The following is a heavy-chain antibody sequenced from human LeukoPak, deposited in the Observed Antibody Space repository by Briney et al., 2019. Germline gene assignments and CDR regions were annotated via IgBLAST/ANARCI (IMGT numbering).Heavy chain of an antibody. Sequence: PGGSLRLSCAASGFTFSSYWMHWVRQAPGKGLVWVSRINSDGSSTTYADSVKGRFTISRDNAKNTLYLQMNSLRAEDTAVYYCARDCPQGSSTSCYSNYWGQGTLVTVSS. J-gene: IGHJ4*02. V-gene: IGHV3-74*01. D-gene: IGHD2-2*01. CDR3: ARDCPQGSSTSCYSNY. CDR1: GFTFSSYW. CDR2: INSDGSST.